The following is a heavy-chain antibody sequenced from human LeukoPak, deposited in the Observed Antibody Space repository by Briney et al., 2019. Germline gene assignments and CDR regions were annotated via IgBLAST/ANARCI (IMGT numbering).Heavy chain of an antibody. D-gene: IGHD7-27*01. CDR1: GGTFSSYA. J-gene: IGHJ3*02. CDR2: ISAYNGNT. V-gene: IGHV1-18*01. Sequence: ASVKVSCKASGGTFSSYAISWVRQAPGQGLEWMGWISAYNGNTNYAQKLQGRVTMTTDTSTSTAFMELSSLRSEDTAVYYCARENTGDPGMGGAFDIWGQGTMVTVSS. CDR3: ARENTGDPGMGGAFDI.